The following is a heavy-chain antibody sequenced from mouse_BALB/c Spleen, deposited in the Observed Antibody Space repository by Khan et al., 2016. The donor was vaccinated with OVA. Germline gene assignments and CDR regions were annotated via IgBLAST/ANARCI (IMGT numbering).Heavy chain of an antibody. Sequence: EVQLVESGPDLVKPGASVKISCKASGYSFTLYYMSWVKQSHGKSLEWIGRVNPNTDNINYNQEFKGKAILTVDKSSNTAYMELRSLTSENSAVYFCARGYEFFASWGQGTLVTVSA. CDR1: GYSFTLYY. CDR3: ARGYEFFAS. CDR2: VNPNTDNI. D-gene: IGHD2-14*01. J-gene: IGHJ3*01. V-gene: IGHV1-26*01.